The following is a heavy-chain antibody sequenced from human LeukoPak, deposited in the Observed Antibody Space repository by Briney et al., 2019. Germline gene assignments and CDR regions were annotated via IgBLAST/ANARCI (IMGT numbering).Heavy chain of an antibody. J-gene: IGHJ4*02. CDR2: INHSGST. D-gene: IGHD1-26*01. Sequence: TSETLSLTCAVYGGSFSGYYWSWIRQPPGKGLEWIGEINHSGSTNYNPSLKSRVTISVDTSKNQFSLKLSSVTAADTAVYYCARAEVGATDLFDYWGQGTLVTVSS. CDR3: ARAEVGATDLFDY. V-gene: IGHV4-34*01. CDR1: GGSFSGYY.